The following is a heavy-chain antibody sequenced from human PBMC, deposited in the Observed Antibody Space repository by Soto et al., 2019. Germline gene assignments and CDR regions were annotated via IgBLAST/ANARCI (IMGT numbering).Heavy chain of an antibody. J-gene: IGHJ6*02. CDR2: IYYSGST. CDR1: CGSVSSGSYY. V-gene: IGHV4-61*01. D-gene: IGHD3-22*01. CDR3: ARVEPFNYYDSSGPRYYYGMDV. Sequence: SETLSLTCTVSCGSVSSGSYYWSWIRQPPGKGLEWIGYIYYSGSTNYNPSLKSRVTISVDTSKNQFSLKLSSVTAADTAVYYCARVEPFNYYDSSGPRYYYGMDVWGQGTTVTVSS.